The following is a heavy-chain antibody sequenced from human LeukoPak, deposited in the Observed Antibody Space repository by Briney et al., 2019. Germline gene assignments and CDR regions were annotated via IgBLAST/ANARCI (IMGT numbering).Heavy chain of an antibody. CDR3: ARNADGGKDDDY. J-gene: IGHJ4*02. CDR1: GFTFSSYG. V-gene: IGHV3-30*02. CDR2: IRYDGSNK. Sequence: GGSLRLSCAASGFTFSSYGMHWVRQAPGKGLEWVAFIRYDGSNKYYADSVKGRFTISRDNAKNSLYLQMNSLRAEDTAVYYCARNADGGKDDDYWGQGTLVTVSS. D-gene: IGHD4-23*01.